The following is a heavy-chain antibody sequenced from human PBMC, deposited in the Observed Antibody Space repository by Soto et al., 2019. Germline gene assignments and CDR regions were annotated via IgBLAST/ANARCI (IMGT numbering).Heavy chain of an antibody. CDR3: ARDRIGIAAAGTRWFDP. CDR2: ISYDGSNK. V-gene: IGHV3-30-3*01. D-gene: IGHD6-13*01. Sequence: QVQLVESGEGVVQPGRSLRLSCAASGFTYSSYAIHGVREAPCKGLEWVAVISYDGSNKYYADSVKGRFTISRDNSKNTLYLQMNSLRAEDTAVYYCARDRIGIAAAGTRWFDPWGQGTLVTVSS. CDR1: GFTYSSYA. J-gene: IGHJ5*02.